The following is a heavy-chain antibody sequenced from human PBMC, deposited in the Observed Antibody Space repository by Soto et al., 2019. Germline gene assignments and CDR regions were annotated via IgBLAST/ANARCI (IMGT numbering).Heavy chain of an antibody. CDR2: IYYSVST. J-gene: IGHJ4*01. CDR1: GGSISSGGYY. Sequence: LSLTCTVSGGSISSGGYYWTWIRQHPGKGLEWLGYIYYSVSTYYNPSLKSRVTISVDTSNNQFSLKLSPVTAADTAVYYCTRGYGAIDYWGQGTLVTVSS. D-gene: IGHD4-17*01. CDR3: TRGYGAIDY. V-gene: IGHV4-31*03.